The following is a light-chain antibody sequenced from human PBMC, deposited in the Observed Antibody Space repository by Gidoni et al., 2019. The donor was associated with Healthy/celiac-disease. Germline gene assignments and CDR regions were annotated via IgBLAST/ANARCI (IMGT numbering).Light chain of an antibody. CDR3: QQYGSSPPYT. V-gene: IGKV3-20*01. Sequence: EIVLTQSPGTLSWSPGERATLSCRASQSVSSSYLAWYQQTPGQAPRLLIYGASSRATGIPDRFSGSGSGTDFPLTIIRLEPEDFAVYYCQQYGSSPPYTFGQGSKLEIK. J-gene: IGKJ2*01. CDR2: GAS. CDR1: QSVSSSY.